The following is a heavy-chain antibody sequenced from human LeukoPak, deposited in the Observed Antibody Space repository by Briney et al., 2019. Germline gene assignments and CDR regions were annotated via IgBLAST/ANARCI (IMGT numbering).Heavy chain of an antibody. Sequence: PSETLSLTCTVSGGSISSYYWSWVRQPPGKGLEWIGYIYYSGSTNYNPSLKSRVTISVDTSKNQFSLKLSSVTAADTAVYYCAREGDSSGWNWFDPWGQGTLVTVSS. CDR2: IYYSGST. CDR3: AREGDSSGWNWFDP. J-gene: IGHJ5*02. D-gene: IGHD3-22*01. V-gene: IGHV4-59*01. CDR1: GGSISSYY.